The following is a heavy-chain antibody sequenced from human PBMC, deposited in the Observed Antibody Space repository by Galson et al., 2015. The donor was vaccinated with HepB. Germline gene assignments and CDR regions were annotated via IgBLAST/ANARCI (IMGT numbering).Heavy chain of an antibody. J-gene: IGHJ5*02. CDR3: AKDPGYSDYGGNWLDP. CDR1: GFTFSSYD. V-gene: IGHV3-30*18. Sequence: SLRLSCAASGFTFSSYDMHWVRQAPGKGLEWVAVISYAGTNKYYADSVKGRFTISRDNSKNTLYLQMNSLRAEDTAVYYCAKDPGYSDYGGNWLDPWGQGTLVTVSS. CDR2: ISYAGTNK. D-gene: IGHD4-23*01.